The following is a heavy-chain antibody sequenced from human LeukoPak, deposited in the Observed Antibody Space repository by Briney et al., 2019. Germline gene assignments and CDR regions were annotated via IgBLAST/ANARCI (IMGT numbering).Heavy chain of an antibody. CDR1: GYTFTSYD. D-gene: IGHD3-3*02. J-gene: IGHJ6*04. V-gene: IGHV1-8*01. CDR2: MNPNSGNT. CDR3: ARGPGYWPVLGYYYYGMDV. Sequence: ASVKVSCKASGYTFTSYDINWVRQATGQGLEWMGWMNPNSGNTGYAQKFQGRVTMTRNTSISTAYMELSSLRSEDTAVYYCARGPGYWPVLGYYYYGMDVWGKGTTVTVSS.